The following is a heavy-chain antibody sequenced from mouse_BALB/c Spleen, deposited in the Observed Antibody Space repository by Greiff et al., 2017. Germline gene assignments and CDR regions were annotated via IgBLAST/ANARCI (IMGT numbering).Heavy chain of an antibody. V-gene: IGHV1-54*01. CDR3: ARYSFYAMDY. J-gene: IGHJ4*01. Sequence: VQLQQSGAELVRPGTSVKVSCKASGYAFTNYLIEWVKQRPGQGLEWIGVINPGSGGTNYNEKFKGKATLTADKSSSTAYMQLSSLTSDDSAVYFCARYSFYAMDYWGQGTSVTVSS. CDR1: GYAFTNYL. CDR2: INPGSGGT.